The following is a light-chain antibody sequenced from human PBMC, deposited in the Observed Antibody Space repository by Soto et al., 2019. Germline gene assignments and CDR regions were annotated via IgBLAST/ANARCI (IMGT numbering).Light chain of an antibody. V-gene: IGLV2-14*04. J-gene: IGLJ2*01. CDR2: DVS. CDR3: ISYRSSSTHLV. Sequence: TSSDVGGYNYVSWYQQHPGKAPKLMIYDVSNRPSGVSNRFSGSKSGNTASLTISGLQAXDEADYYCISYRSSSTHLVFVGGSQLIV. CDR1: SSDVGGYNY.